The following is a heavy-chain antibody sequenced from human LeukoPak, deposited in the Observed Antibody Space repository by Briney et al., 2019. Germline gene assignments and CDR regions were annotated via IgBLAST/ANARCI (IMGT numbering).Heavy chain of an antibody. V-gene: IGHV1-8*01. J-gene: IGHJ6*02. CDR2: MNPNSGNT. D-gene: IGHD2-2*01. CDR1: GYTFTSYD. Sequence: GASVTVSCKASGYTFTSYDINWVRQAPGQGLEWMGWMNPNSGNTGYAQKSQGRVTMTRNTSISTAYMELSSLRSEDTAVYYCARGDCSSTSCVNYYYYGMDVWGQGTTVTVSS. CDR3: ARGDCSSTSCVNYYYYGMDV.